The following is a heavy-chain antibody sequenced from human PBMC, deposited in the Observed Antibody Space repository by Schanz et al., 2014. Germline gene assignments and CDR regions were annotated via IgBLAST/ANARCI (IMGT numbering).Heavy chain of an antibody. CDR2: IIPVLNIA. J-gene: IGHJ4*02. Sequence: QVQLVQSGAEVKKPGTSVKVSCKASGYTFNNYTYVMIWVRQAPGQGLEWMGKIIPVLNIATYAQRFQGRVSITADRSTSTAYMELSSLRSEDTAVYYCARGYGDSPTDFWGQGTLVTVSS. D-gene: IGHD4-17*01. V-gene: IGHV1-69*04. CDR1: GYTFNNYT. CDR3: ARGYGDSPTDF.